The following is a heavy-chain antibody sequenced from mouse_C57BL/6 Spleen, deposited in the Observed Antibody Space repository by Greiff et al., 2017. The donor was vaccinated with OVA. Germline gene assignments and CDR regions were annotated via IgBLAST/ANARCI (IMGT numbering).Heavy chain of an antibody. CDR3: ARGGTWDLYCDV. D-gene: IGHD2-14*01. CDR2: IYPGDGDT. Sequence: VMLVESGPELVKPGASVKISCKASGYAFSSSWMNWVKQRPGKGLEWIGRIYPGDGDTNYNGKFKGKATLTADKSSSTAYMQLSSLTSEDSAVYFCARGGTWDLYCDVWGTGTTVTVSS. V-gene: IGHV1-82*01. J-gene: IGHJ1*03. CDR1: GYAFSSSW.